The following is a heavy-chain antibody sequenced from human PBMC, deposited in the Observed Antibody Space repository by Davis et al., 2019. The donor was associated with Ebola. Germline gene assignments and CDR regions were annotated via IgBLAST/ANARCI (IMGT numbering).Heavy chain of an antibody. CDR2: IYYSGST. V-gene: IGHV4-39*01. CDR1: GGSTSISSYY. D-gene: IGHD6-13*01. J-gene: IGHJ6*02. Sequence: SETLSLTCTVSGGSTSISSYYWGWSCQSPRKGLECIGSIYYSGSTYYNPSLKSRVTISVDTSKNQFSLKLSSVTAADTAVYYCARRGYSSSWFPLDVWGQGTTVTVSS. CDR3: ARRGYSSSWFPLDV.